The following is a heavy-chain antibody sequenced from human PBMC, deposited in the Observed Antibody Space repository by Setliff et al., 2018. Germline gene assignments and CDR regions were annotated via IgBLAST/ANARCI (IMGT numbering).Heavy chain of an antibody. CDR3: ATDPSPTFGGVIGAAFDI. Sequence: PGESLKISCATSGFTFRDYSLTWVRQAPGKGLEWVGRSKSKTAGGAIDYAAPVKGRFTISRDDSGNTLYLQMNSLNTEDTAVYYCATDPSPTFGGVIGAAFDIWGQGTMVTVSS. CDR2: SKSKTAGGAI. V-gene: IGHV3-15*01. D-gene: IGHD3-16*01. J-gene: IGHJ3*02. CDR1: GFTFRDYS.